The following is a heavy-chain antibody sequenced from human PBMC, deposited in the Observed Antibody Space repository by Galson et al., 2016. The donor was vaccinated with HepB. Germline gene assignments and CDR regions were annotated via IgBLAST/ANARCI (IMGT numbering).Heavy chain of an antibody. D-gene: IGHD3-16*01. J-gene: IGHJ5*01. CDR3: ALGRRFGELIRIVGGFDS. CDR1: GGSFGGSC. V-gene: IGHV4-34*12. Sequence: ETLSLNCAVYGGSFGGSCGSWIRQPPGKGLQRIGEIVDGGRNNYNPSLKGRVTISVDTSKNQFSLRMTPVTAADTAVYYCALGRRFGELIRIVGGFDSWGQGTLVTVSP. CDR2: IVDGGRN.